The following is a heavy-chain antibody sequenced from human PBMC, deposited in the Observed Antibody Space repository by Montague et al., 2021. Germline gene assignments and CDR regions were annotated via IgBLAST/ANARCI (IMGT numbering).Heavy chain of an antibody. CDR3: AKQDYFVSGTSYKGFDP. D-gene: IGHD3-10*01. J-gene: IGHJ5*02. CDR1: SGSIFHAH. V-gene: IGHV4-59*08. Sequence: SETLSLTCTVSSGSIFHAHWSWVRQPPGKGLEWLGSMFYGGATSNNPSLKSRVTMSIDTSTNQFSLKLSPVTAADTAVYYCAKQDYFVSGTSYKGFDPWGQGILVTVSS. CDR2: MFYGGAT.